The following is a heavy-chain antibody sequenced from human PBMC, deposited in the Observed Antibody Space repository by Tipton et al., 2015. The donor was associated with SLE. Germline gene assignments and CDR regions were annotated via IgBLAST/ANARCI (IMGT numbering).Heavy chain of an antibody. CDR2: IYTSGST. CDR1: GGSISRYY. D-gene: IGHD7-27*01. V-gene: IGHV4-4*07. J-gene: IGHJ2*01. CDR3: ARARAGDLLSSWYFDL. Sequence: TLSLTCTVSGGSISRYYWSWIRQPAGKGLEWIGRIYTSGSTNYNPSLKSRVTMSVDTSKNQFSLKLSSVTAADTAVYYCARARAGDLLSSWYFDLWGRGTLVTVSS.